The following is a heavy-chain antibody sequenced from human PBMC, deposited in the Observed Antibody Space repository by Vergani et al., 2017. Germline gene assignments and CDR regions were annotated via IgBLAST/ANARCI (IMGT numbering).Heavy chain of an antibody. D-gene: IGHD5-12*01. CDR3: ARDVRLLYVQFDP. CDR1: GFTFNQYG. CDR2: TWYDGNYK. Sequence: QVQLVESGRGVVQPGRSLRLSCAASGFTFNQYGLHWVRQAPGTGLEWVAVTWYDGNYKQYADSVKIRFTISRDNSKSTLYLQMNSLRDEDTGVYYCARDVRLLYVQFDPWGQGTLVTVSS. J-gene: IGHJ5*02. V-gene: IGHV3-33*01.